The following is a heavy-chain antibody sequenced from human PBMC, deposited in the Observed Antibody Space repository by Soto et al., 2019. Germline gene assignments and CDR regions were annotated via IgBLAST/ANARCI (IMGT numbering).Heavy chain of an antibody. V-gene: IGHV3-74*03. CDR2: ISSDGGTT. J-gene: IGHJ4*02. CDR1: G. CDR3: ARDVHGPGPLFDY. D-gene: IGHD1-1*01. Sequence: GSRCISKNKGMGLVWVSRISSDGGTTTYADSVKGRFTIFRDNAKNTLYLQMNSLRSEDTVFFFGARDVHGPGPLFDYWLQGSPVPGS.